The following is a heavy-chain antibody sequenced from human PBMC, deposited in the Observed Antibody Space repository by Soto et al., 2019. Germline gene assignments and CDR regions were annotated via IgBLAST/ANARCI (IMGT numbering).Heavy chain of an antibody. CDR3: ARPYYDSSGYYYAY. CDR2: IDPSDSYT. J-gene: IGHJ4*02. D-gene: IGHD3-22*01. Sequence: PGESLKISCKGSGYSFTSYWISWVRQVPGKGLEWLGRIDPSDSYTNYSPSFQGHVTISADKSISTAYLQWSSLKASGTAMYYCARPYYDSSGYYYAYWGQGTLVTVSS. CDR1: GYSFTSYW. V-gene: IGHV5-10-1*01.